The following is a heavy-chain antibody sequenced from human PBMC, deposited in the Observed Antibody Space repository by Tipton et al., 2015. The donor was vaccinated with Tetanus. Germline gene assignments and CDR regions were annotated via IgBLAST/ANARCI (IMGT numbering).Heavy chain of an antibody. Sequence: TLSLTCTVSGDSVSSGSHHWTWIRQPPGKGLEWIGYLYNSGSTHFNPSLKSRVSISVDTSKNQFSLKLSSVTAADTAVYYCAREDTTTIDYWGQGTLVTVSS. CDR1: GDSVSSGSHH. D-gene: IGHD5-18*01. J-gene: IGHJ4*02. CDR2: LYNSGST. CDR3: AREDTTTIDY. V-gene: IGHV4-61*01.